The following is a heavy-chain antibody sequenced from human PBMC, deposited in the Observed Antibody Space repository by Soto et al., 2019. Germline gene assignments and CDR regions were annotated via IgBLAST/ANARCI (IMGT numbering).Heavy chain of an antibody. V-gene: IGHV3-23*01. CDR2: ISGSGGST. Sequence: EVQLLESGGGLVQPGGSLRLSCAASGFTFSSYAMSWVRQAPGKGLEWVSAISGSGGSTYYADSVKGRFTISRDSSKNTLYLQMNSLRAEDTAVYYCAKDRGDDYGDYGLVINFVDYWGQGTLVTVSS. D-gene: IGHD4-17*01. J-gene: IGHJ4*02. CDR3: AKDRGDDYGDYGLVINFVDY. CDR1: GFTFSSYA.